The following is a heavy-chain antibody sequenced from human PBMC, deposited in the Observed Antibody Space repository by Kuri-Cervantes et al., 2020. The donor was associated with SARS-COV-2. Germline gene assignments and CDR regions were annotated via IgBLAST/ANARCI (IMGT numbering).Heavy chain of an antibody. D-gene: IGHD4-23*01. CDR1: GGSISSSSYY. CDR3: AKATRPHWDGGNSGDY. J-gene: IGHJ4*02. CDR2: ISGSGGST. Sequence: ETLSLTCTVSGGSISSSSYYWGWVRQAPGKGLEWVSAISGSGGSTYYADTVKGRFTISRDNSKNTLYLQMNSLRAEDTAVYYCAKATRPHWDGGNSGDYWGQGTLVTVSS. V-gene: IGHV3-23*01.